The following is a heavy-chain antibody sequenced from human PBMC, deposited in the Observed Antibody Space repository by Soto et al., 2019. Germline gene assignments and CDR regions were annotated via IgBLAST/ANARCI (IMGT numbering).Heavy chain of an antibody. J-gene: IGHJ6*02. D-gene: IGHD5-18*01. Sequence: GFTFSSYAMIGVRETPVKGLEWISYISASSTTTYYADSVQGRFTISRDNAKNSLYLQMNGLRADDTAVYYCARDRQLWSKNYYYYGMDVWGQGTTVTVSS. CDR2: ISASSTTT. CDR1: GFTFSSYA. CDR3: ARDRQLWSKNYYYYGMDV. V-gene: IGHV3-48*01.